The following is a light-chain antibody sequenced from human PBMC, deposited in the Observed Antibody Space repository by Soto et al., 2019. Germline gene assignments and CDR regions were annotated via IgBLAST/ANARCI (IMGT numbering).Light chain of an antibody. CDR2: GAS. CDR1: QSVSSSY. V-gene: IGKV3-20*01. J-gene: IGKJ1*01. CDR3: QQYGSSPPRT. Sequence: EIVMTQSPATLSVSPGERATLSCRASQSVSSSYLVWYQQKPGQAPRLLIYGASSRATGIPDRFSGSGSGTDFTLTISRLEPEDFAVYYCQQYGSSPPRTFGQGTKVDIK.